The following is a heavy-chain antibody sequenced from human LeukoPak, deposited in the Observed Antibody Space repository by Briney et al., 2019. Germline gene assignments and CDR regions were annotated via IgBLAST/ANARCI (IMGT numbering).Heavy chain of an antibody. Sequence: GGSLRLSCAASGFTFSSYGMHWVRQAPGKGLEWVAVISYDGSNKYYADSVKGRFTISRDNSKNTLYLQMNSLRAEDTAVYYCASDRRGDRDYWGQGTLVTVSS. J-gene: IGHJ4*02. CDR1: GFTFSSYG. CDR3: ASDRRGDRDY. CDR2: ISYDGSNK. V-gene: IGHV3-30*03. D-gene: IGHD2-21*01.